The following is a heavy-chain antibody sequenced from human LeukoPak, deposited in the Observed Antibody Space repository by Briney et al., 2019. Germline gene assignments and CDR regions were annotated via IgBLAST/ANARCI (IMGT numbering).Heavy chain of an antibody. CDR3: TTEAYSGSFPGY. CDR1: GFTFSNAW. J-gene: IGHJ4*02. D-gene: IGHD1-26*01. Sequence: GGSLRLSCAASGFTFSNAWMSWVRQAPGKGLEWVGRIKSKTDGGTTDYAAPVKGRFTISRDDSKNTLYLQMNSLKTEDTAVYSRTTEAYSGSFPGYWGQGTLVTVSS. V-gene: IGHV3-15*01. CDR2: IKSKTDGGTT.